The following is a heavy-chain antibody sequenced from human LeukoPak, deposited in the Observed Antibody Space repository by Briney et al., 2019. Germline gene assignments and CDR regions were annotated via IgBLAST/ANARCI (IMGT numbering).Heavy chain of an antibody. J-gene: IGHJ4*02. CDR3: ARSYGSGSSGFDY. CDR1: GFTFSSYE. D-gene: IGHD3-10*01. Sequence: PGGSLRLSCAASGFTFSSYEMSWVRQAPGKGLEWVSYIYSSGSTIDYADSVKGRFTISRDNAWNSLYLQLNSLRTEDTAVYYCARSYGSGSSGFDYWGQGTLVTVSS. CDR2: IYSSGSTI. V-gene: IGHV3-48*03.